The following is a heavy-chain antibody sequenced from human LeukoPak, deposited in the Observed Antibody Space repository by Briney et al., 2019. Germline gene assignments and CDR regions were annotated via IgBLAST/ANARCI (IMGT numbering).Heavy chain of an antibody. CDR2: IYYRGNT. D-gene: IGHD7-27*01. V-gene: IGHV4-59*08. Sequence: SETLSLTCTVSGGSISSYYWSWIRQPPGRGLEWIGYIYYRGNTNYNPSLKSRVTISVDTPKNQFSLKLSSVTAADTAVYYCASSHWVWGTFDYWGQGTLVTVSS. CDR1: GGSISSYY. CDR3: ASSHWVWGTFDY. J-gene: IGHJ4*02.